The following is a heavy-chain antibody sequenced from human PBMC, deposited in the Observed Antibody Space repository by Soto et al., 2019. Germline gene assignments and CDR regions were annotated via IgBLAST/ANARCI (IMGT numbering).Heavy chain of an antibody. J-gene: IGHJ4*02. CDR3: ARGGPRFGLAY. CDR1: GGSFSGYY. V-gene: IGHV4-34*01. D-gene: IGHD3-16*01. CDR2: INHSGST. Sequence: QVQLQQWGAGLLKPSETLSLTCAVYGGSFSGYYWSWIRQPPGKGLEWIGEINHSGSTNYNPSLKSRGIISVDTSKNQFSLKLSSVTAADTAVYYCARGGPRFGLAYWGQGTVVTVSS.